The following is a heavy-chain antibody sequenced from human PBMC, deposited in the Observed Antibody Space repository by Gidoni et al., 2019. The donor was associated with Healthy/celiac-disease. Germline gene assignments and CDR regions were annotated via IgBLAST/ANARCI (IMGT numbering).Heavy chain of an antibody. CDR1: GYTFTRNA. V-gene: IGHV7-4-1*02. J-gene: IGHJ4*02. D-gene: IGHD3-10*01. Sequence: QVQLVQSGSELKKPGASVKVSCKDSGYTFTRNAINWVRQAPGQGLEWMVWINTNSGNQTYAQGFTGRFVFSLDTSVSTAYLQISSLKAEDTAVYYCASMVRGIIGNWGQGTLVTVSS. CDR3: ASMVRGIIGN. CDR2: INTNSGNQ.